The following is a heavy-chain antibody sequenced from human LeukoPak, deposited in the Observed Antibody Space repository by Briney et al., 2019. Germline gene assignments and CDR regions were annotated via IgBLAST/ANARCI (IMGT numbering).Heavy chain of an antibody. D-gene: IGHD5-24*01. J-gene: IGHJ4*02. Sequence: GGSLRLSCAASGFTLSTFWMSWVRQSPGKGLEWVANIKQDESEKYYVDSVKGRFTISRDNAKNSLYLQMNSLRAEDTAVYYCARPRWLQFGPHDSWGQGTLVTVSS. CDR3: ARPRWLQFGPHDS. V-gene: IGHV3-7*01. CDR1: GFTLSTFW. CDR2: IKQDESEK.